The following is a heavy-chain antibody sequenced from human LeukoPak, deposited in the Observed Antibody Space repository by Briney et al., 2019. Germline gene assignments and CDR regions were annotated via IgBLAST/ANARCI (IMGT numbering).Heavy chain of an antibody. J-gene: IGHJ3*02. CDR2: IYYSGST. V-gene: IGHV4-59*01. CDR1: GGSISSYY. D-gene: IGHD2-2*02. Sequence: SETLSLTCTVSGGSISSYYWSWLRQPPGKGLEWIGYIYYSGSTNYNPSLKSRVTISVDTSKNQFSLKLSSVTAADTAVYYCARAPAAISRDAFDIWGQGTMVTVSS. CDR3: ARAPAAISRDAFDI.